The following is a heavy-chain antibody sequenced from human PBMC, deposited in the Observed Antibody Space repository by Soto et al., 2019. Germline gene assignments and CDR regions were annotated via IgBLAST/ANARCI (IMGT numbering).Heavy chain of an antibody. D-gene: IGHD6-13*01. V-gene: IGHV4-34*01. Sequence: QVQLQQWGAGLLKPSETLSLTCVVYGGSFSGYFWSWIRQSPGRGLEWIGEINHSGRTNYNPSLKSRVSISVDTSNNQFSLKMSSVTAAATAVYYCARGGYFDSRGQGTLVTVSS. CDR2: INHSGRT. CDR3: ARGGYFDS. CDR1: GGSFSGYF. J-gene: IGHJ4*02.